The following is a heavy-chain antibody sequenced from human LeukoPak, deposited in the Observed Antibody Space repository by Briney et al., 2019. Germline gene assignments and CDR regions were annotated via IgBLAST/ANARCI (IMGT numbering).Heavy chain of an antibody. CDR2: IIPIFGIA. V-gene: IGHV1-69*04. J-gene: IGHJ6*02. Sequence: GSSVKVSCKASGGTFSSYAISWVRQAPGQGLEWMERIIPIFGIANYAQKFQGRVTITADKSTSTAYMELSSLRSEDTAVYYCARDPHIVVVTADYYGMDVWGQGTTVTVSS. CDR1: GGTFSSYA. CDR3: ARDPHIVVVTADYYGMDV. D-gene: IGHD2-21*02.